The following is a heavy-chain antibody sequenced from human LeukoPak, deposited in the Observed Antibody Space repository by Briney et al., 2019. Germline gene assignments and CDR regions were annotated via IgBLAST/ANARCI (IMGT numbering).Heavy chain of an antibody. V-gene: IGHV4-61*02. D-gene: IGHD2-2*01. J-gene: IGHJ3*02. CDR3: ARGGCSSTSCYAGFSLYAFDI. Sequence: SETLSLTCTVSGGSISSGSYYWSWIRQPAGKGLEWIGRIYTSGSTNYNPPLKSRVTISVDTSKNQSSLKLSSVTAADTAVYYCARGGCSSTSCYAGFSLYAFDIWGQGTMVTVSS. CDR2: IYTSGST. CDR1: GGSISSGSYY.